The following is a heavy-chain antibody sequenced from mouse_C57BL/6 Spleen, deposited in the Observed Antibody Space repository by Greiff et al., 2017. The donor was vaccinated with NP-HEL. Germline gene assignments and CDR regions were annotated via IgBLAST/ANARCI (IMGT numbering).Heavy chain of an antibody. CDR3: ARDYDASFDY. J-gene: IGHJ2*01. Sequence: VQLKESGPELVKPGASVKISCKASGYAFSSSWMNWVKQRPGKGLEWIGRIYPGDGDTNYNGKFKGKATLTADKSSSTAYMQLSSLTSEDSAVYFCARDYDASFDYWGQGTTLTVSS. D-gene: IGHD2-4*01. V-gene: IGHV1-82*01. CDR2: IYPGDGDT. CDR1: GYAFSSSW.